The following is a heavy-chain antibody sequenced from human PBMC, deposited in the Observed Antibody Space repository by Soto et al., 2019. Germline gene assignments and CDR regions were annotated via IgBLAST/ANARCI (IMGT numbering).Heavy chain of an antibody. D-gene: IGHD6-6*01. J-gene: IGHJ5*02. CDR2: ISSSGST. Sequence: SETLSLTCNVSNGSISSSGYYWSWIRQHPGQGLEWIGYISSSGSTYYIPSLKSRVTISVDTSKKQFSLKLGSVTAADTAIYYCARGSSKSWFDPWGQGTLVTVSS. V-gene: IGHV4-31*03. CDR1: NGSISSSGYY. CDR3: ARGSSKSWFDP.